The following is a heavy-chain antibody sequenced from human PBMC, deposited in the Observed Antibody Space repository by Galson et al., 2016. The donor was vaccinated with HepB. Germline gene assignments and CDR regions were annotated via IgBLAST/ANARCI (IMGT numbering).Heavy chain of an antibody. D-gene: IGHD5-12*01. CDR2: FERENAET. CDR3: ATAVADMVATDSPYYYYYYMDV. CDR1: GKKRKEVS. Sequence: SVKVSCKVSGKKRKEVSRKGVRKEPGKGNEWKGGFERENAETSYAQRLQGRDTMIADTSTDTLYMELRSLGSEDTAVNYCATAVADMVATDSPYYYYYYMDVWGKGTTFTVSS. J-gene: IGHJ6*03. V-gene: IGHV1-24*01.